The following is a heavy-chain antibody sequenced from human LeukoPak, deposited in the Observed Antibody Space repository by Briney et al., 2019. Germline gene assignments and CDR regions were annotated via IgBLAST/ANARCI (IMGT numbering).Heavy chain of an antibody. Sequence: ASVKVSCKASGYTFTGYYMHWVRQAPGQGLEWMGWINPNSGGTNYAQKFQGRVTMTRDTSISTAYLELSRLRSDDTAVYYCARAVAARREAFDIWGQGTMVTVSS. CDR2: INPNSGGT. J-gene: IGHJ3*02. CDR1: GYTFTGYY. CDR3: ARAVAARREAFDI. V-gene: IGHV1-2*02. D-gene: IGHD6-6*01.